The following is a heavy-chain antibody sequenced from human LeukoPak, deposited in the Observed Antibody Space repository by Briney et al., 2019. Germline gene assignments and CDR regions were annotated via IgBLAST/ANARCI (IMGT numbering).Heavy chain of an antibody. Sequence: SETLSLTCTVSGGSISSGDYYWSWIRQPPGKGLEWIGYIYYSGSTYYNPSLKSRVTISVDTSKNQFSLKLSSVTAADTAVYCCARAPQDGILTGPGAFDIWGQGTMVTVSS. V-gene: IGHV4-30-4*01. CDR3: ARAPQDGILTGPGAFDI. J-gene: IGHJ3*02. D-gene: IGHD3-9*01. CDR1: GGSISSGDYY. CDR2: IYYSGST.